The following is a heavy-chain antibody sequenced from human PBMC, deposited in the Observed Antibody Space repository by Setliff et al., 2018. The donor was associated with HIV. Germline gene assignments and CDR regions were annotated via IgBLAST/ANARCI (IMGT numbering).Heavy chain of an antibody. CDR3: ARRPGGITGARLDN. Sequence: PSETLSLTCAVYGESFSRYYFTWIRQAPGRGLEWIGEINHSAFTKYNPSLASRVTMSIDTSKNQFSLLLSSVTAADTAMYFCARRPGGITGARLDNWGQGTLVTVSS. CDR2: INHSAFT. V-gene: IGHV4-34*01. D-gene: IGHD3-16*01. CDR1: GESFSRYY. J-gene: IGHJ4*02.